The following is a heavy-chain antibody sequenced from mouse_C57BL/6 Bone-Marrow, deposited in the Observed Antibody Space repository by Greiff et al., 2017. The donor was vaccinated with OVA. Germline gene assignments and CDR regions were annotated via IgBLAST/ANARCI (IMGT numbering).Heavy chain of an antibody. Sequence: EVKLVESGGGLVQPKGSLKLSCAASGFSFNTYAMNWVRQAPGKGLEWVARIRSKSNNYATYYADSVKDRFTISRDDSESMLYLQMNNLKTEDTAMYYCVRQAHYSPFAYWGQGTLVTVSA. CDR2: IRSKSNNYAT. CDR1: GFSFNTYA. D-gene: IGHD2-12*01. J-gene: IGHJ3*01. V-gene: IGHV10-1*01. CDR3: VRQAHYSPFAY.